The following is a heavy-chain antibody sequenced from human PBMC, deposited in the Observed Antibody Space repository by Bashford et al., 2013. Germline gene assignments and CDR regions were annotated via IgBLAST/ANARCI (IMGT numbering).Heavy chain of an antibody. D-gene: IGHD2-8*01. Sequence: WVRQAPGQGLEWMGWINPNPNSGGTNLAQKFQGRVTMTRDTSISTAYMELSRLTYDDTAVYYCARDFGRCPTGACPDGGLYYYYGVDVWGQGTKVTVSS. CDR3: ARDFGRCPTGACPDGGLYYYYGVDV. CDR2: INPNPNSGGT. V-gene: IGHV1-2*02. J-gene: IGHJ6*02.